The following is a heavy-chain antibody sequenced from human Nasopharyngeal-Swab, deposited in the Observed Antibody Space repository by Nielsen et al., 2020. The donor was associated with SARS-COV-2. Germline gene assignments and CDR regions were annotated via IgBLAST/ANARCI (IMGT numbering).Heavy chain of an antibody. CDR1: GFTFSSYN. J-gene: IGHJ3*02. Sequence: GGSLRLSCAASGFTFSSYNMNWVRQAPGKGLEWVSSISSSSSYIYYADSVKGRFTISRDNAKNSLYLQMNSLRAEDTAVYYCASRRQVGANHHAFDIWGQGTMVTVSS. V-gene: IGHV3-21*01. D-gene: IGHD1-26*01. CDR3: ASRRQVGANHHAFDI. CDR2: ISSSSSYI.